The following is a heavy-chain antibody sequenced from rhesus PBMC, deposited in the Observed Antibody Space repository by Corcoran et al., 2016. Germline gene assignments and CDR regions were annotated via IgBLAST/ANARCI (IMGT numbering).Heavy chain of an antibody. V-gene: IGHV4-173*01. D-gene: IGHD6-25*01. CDR1: GGSISSNY. CDR2: ISGCGRST. J-gene: IGHJ4*01. CDR3: ARVVYSGSPIFDY. Sequence: QLQLQESGPGLVKPSETLSLTCAVSGGSISSNYWSWIRQPPGKGLEWIGRISGCGRSTDYNPSLKSRVTISTYTSKNQFSLKLSSVAAADTAVYYCARVVYSGSPIFDYWGQGVLVTVSS.